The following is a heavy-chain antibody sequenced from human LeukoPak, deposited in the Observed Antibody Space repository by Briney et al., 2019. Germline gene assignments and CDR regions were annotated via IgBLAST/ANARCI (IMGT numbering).Heavy chain of an antibody. CDR2: ISAYNGNT. V-gene: IGHV1-18*01. Sequence: GASVKVSCKASGYTFTTYGISWVRQAPGQGLEWMGWISAYNGNTNYAQKLQGRVTMTTDTSTSTVYMDLRSLRADDTGVYYCTNLYSSGWYGGGPTPFDSWGPGTLVTVSS. CDR1: GYTFTTYG. D-gene: IGHD6-19*01. CDR3: TNLYSSGWYGGGPTPFDS. J-gene: IGHJ4*02.